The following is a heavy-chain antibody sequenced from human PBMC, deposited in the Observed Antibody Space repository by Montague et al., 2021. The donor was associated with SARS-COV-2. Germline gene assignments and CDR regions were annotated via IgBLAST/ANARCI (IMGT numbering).Heavy chain of an antibody. Sequence: PALVKPTQILTLTCTFSGFSLSTSGVGVGWIRQPPGKALEWLAPTYWDDDKRYSPSLKSRLTITKDTSKNQVVLTMTNMDPVDTATYYCAHVGMACSGGSCYARVIDWYFDLWGRGTLVTVSS. J-gene: IGHJ2*01. CDR2: TYWDDDK. CDR3: AHVGMACSGGSCYARVIDWYFDL. CDR1: GFSLSTSGVG. V-gene: IGHV2-5*02. D-gene: IGHD2-15*01.